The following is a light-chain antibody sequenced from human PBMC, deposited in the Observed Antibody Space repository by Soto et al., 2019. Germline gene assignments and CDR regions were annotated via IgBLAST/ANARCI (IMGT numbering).Light chain of an antibody. J-gene: IGLJ1*01. CDR2: EVT. CDR1: SSDVGAYDY. CDR3: SSYTRSSTYV. V-gene: IGLV2-14*01. Sequence: QSVLTQPASVSASPGQSIAISCSGTSSDVGAYDYVSWYQHHPGKAPKLIIYEVTYRPSGVSNRFSASKSSNTASLTISGLQAEDEADYYCSSYTRSSTYVFGTGTKVTVL.